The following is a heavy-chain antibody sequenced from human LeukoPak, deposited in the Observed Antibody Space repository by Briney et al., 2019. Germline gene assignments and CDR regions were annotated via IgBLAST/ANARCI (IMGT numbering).Heavy chain of an antibody. D-gene: IGHD5-24*01. J-gene: IGHJ5*02. V-gene: IGHV3-30*02. Sequence: GGSLRLSCAASGFIFTDYGMHWVRQAPGKGLEWLTFIRYDGSDKYYADSVKGRFTISRDNAKNSLYLQMNSLRAEDTAVYYCARDPTRDGSWGQGTLVTVSS. CDR3: ARDPTRDGS. CDR2: IRYDGSDK. CDR1: GFIFTDYG.